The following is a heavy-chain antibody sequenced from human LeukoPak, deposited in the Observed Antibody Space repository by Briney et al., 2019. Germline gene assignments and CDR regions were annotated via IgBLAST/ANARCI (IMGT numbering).Heavy chain of an antibody. Sequence: GGSLRLSCAASGFTFSSYSMNWVRQAPGKGLEWVSSISSSSSYIYYADSVKGRFTISRDNAKNSLYLQMNSLRAEDTAVYYCARALSGSPAGGVYWGQGTLVTVSS. CDR2: ISSSSSYI. D-gene: IGHD1-26*01. CDR3: ARALSGSPAGGVY. J-gene: IGHJ4*02. V-gene: IGHV3-21*01. CDR1: GFTFSSYS.